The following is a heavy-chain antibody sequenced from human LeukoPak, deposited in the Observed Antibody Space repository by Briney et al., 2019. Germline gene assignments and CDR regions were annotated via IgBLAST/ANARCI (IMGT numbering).Heavy chain of an antibody. V-gene: IGHV4-39*01. CDR2: IYYPEST. Sequence: SETLSLTCKVSGGSIGSSGFYWGWIRQPPGKGLEWIGSIYYPESTHYNPSLESRVTISVNTSKYQVSLTLSSVTATDTAVYYCVRHVSSGWDYYNGLDVWGQGTTVTVSS. CDR1: GGSIGSSGFY. D-gene: IGHD6-19*01. J-gene: IGHJ6*02. CDR3: VRHVSSGWDYYNGLDV.